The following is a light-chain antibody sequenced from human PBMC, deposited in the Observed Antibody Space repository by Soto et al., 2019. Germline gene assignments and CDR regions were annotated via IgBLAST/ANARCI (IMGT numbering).Light chain of an antibody. CDR1: QSVFGY. Sequence: GLTQSPATLSLSPGDRATLSCRASQSVFGYLAWYQHKPGQAPRLLIYDAYKRATGVPARFSGSGSETDFTLIISSLEPEDFAVYYCQQRSDSPPLTFGGGTRVDIK. J-gene: IGKJ4*01. CDR2: DAY. CDR3: QQRSDSPPLT. V-gene: IGKV3-11*01.